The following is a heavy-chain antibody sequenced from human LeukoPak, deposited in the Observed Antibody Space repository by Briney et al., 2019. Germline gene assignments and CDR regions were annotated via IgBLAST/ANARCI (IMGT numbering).Heavy chain of an antibody. Sequence: QPGGSLRLSCAASGFTSSSYAMSWVRQAPGKGLEWVADIKQDGTQKYYVDSVEGRFSISRDNAKNSLYLQMNSLRVEDTAVYYCARDCGSDCSQAFDIWGQGTMVTVSS. CDR2: IKQDGTQK. CDR3: ARDCGSDCSQAFDI. V-gene: IGHV3-7*05. J-gene: IGHJ3*02. D-gene: IGHD2-21*02. CDR1: GFTSSSYA.